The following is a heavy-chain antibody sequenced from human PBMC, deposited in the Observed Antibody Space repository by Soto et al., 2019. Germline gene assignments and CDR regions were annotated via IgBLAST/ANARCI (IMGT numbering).Heavy chain of an antibody. CDR2: IYHSGST. CDR1: GGSVISGGYS. J-gene: IGHJ5*02. Sequence: SETLSLTCAVSGGSVISGGYSWSWIRQPPGKGLEWIGYIYHSGSTYYNPSLKSRVTISVDRSKNQFSLKLSSVTAADTAVYYCARVPDRWGQGTLATASS. V-gene: IGHV4-30-2*01. CDR3: ARVPDR. D-gene: IGHD2-2*01.